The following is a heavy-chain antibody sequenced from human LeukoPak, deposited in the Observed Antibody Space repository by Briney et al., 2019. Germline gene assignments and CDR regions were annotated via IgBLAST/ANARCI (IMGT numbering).Heavy chain of an antibody. CDR2: ISSSGSV. CDR1: RGSISGSIRSYY. V-gene: IGHV4-4*09. J-gene: IGHJ4*02. D-gene: IGHD5-12*01. Sequence: SETLSLTCTVSRGSISGSIRSYYWSWLRQPPGKGLEWIGYISSSGSVNDNPSLRSRVTISVGTSKNQFFLNLSSVSAADTAVYYCARIPLGYSGAYYFDYWGQGTLVTVSP. CDR3: ARIPLGYSGAYYFDY.